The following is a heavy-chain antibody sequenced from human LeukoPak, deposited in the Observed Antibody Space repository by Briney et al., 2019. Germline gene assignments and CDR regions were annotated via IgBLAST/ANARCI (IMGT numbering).Heavy chain of an antibody. CDR2: LYHSGTS. CDR3: ARAETYSSDWYDPFFDY. CDR1: GGSFSGYY. D-gene: IGHD6-19*01. Sequence: SETLSLTCAVYGGSFSGYYWSWIRQPPGKGLQWIGSLYHSGTSYYNPSLKSRATISVDTSKNRFSLRLRSVTAADTAVYFCARAETYSSDWYDPFFDYWGQGTLVTVSS. V-gene: IGHV4-34*01. J-gene: IGHJ4*02.